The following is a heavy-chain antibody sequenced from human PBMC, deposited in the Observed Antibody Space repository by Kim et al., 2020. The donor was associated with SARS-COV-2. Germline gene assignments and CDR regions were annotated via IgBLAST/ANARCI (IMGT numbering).Heavy chain of an antibody. V-gene: IGHV3-23*01. CDR3: AKNPYTTRYIVVVWGMDV. J-gene: IGHJ6*02. Sequence: KGRFTISRDNSKNTLYLQMNSLRAEDTAVYYCAKNPYTTRYIVVVWGMDVWGQGTTVTVSS. D-gene: IGHD2-2*01.